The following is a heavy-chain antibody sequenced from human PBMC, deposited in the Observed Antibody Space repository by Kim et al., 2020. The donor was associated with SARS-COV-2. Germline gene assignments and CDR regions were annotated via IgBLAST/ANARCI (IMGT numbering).Heavy chain of an antibody. CDR1: GFTFGDYA. J-gene: IGHJ5*02. CDR2: IRSKAYGGTT. CDR3: TRAHIAMVRGNWFDP. D-gene: IGHD3-10*01. V-gene: IGHV3-49*03. Sequence: GGSLRLSCTASGFTFGDYAMSWFRQAPGKGLEWVGFIRSKAYGGTTEYAASVKGRFTISRDDSKSIAYLQMNSLKTEDTAVYYCTRAHIAMVRGNWFDPWGQGTLVTVSS.